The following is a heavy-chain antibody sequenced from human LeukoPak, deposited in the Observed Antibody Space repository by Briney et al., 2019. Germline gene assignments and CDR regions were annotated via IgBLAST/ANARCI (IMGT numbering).Heavy chain of an antibody. Sequence: GESLKISCQGSGYSFTSYWIGWVRQMPGKGLEWMGVIYPGDSDTRYSPSFQGQVTISAESISTAHLQWSNLKASDTAMYYCARLLGGGFDYWGQGTLVTVSS. CDR2: IYPGDSDT. CDR3: ARLLGGGFDY. J-gene: IGHJ4*02. CDR1: GYSFTSYW. V-gene: IGHV5-51*01.